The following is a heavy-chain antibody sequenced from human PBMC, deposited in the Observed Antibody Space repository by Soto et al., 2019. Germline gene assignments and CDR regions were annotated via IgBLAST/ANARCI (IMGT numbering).Heavy chain of an antibody. D-gene: IGHD3-22*01. CDR1: GFSFSSYE. J-gene: IGHJ1*01. V-gene: IGHV3-23*01. CDR3: AKNRGIIMIVES. CDR2: ISDGGDTT. Sequence: GSLSLSCAASGFSFSSYEMNWVRQAPGKGLEWVSAISDGGDTTYYADSVKGRFTISRDNSKNTLYLQMDSLRAEDTAVYYCAKNRGIIMIVESWGQGTLVTVSS.